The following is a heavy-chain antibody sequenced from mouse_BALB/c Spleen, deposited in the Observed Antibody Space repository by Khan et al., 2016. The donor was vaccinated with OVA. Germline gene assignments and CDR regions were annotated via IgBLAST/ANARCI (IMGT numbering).Heavy chain of an antibody. Sequence: EVQLQQSGPELVKPGASMKISCKASGYSFTDYTMNWVKQSHGKRLEWIGLINPYNGVSSDNQRFKGKATLTVDKSSSTAYMELLSLTSGDSAVYYCARSGYGGFAYWGQGTLVTVSA. V-gene: IGHV1-31*01. CDR2: INPYNGVS. D-gene: IGHD1-2*01. CDR3: ARSGYGGFAY. J-gene: IGHJ3*01. CDR1: GYSFTDYT.